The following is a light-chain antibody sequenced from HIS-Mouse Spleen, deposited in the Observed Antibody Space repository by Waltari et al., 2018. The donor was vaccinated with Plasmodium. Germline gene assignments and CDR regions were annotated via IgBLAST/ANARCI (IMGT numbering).Light chain of an antibody. CDR2: KYM. CDR3: QSADSSGTPNWV. J-gene: IGLJ3*02. V-gene: IGLV3-25*03. Sequence: SYELTQPPSVSVSPGHTARLTCSGDALPKQYAYWYQQKPGPPPVLVIYKYMEKPPGIPPRFSGSSSGTTVTVTISGVQAEDEADYYCQSADSSGTPNWVFGGGTKLTVL. CDR1: ALPKQY.